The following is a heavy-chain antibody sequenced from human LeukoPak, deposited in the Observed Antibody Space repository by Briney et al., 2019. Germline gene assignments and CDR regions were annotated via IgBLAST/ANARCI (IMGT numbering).Heavy chain of an antibody. J-gene: IGHJ4*02. V-gene: IGHV3-48*01. CDR1: EFTFSSYS. CDR3: ARDVSGVTMVRGVIEDY. Sequence: GGSLRLSCAASEFTFSSYSMNWVRQAPGKGLEWVSYITNSGNSKSYADSVKGRFTISRDNTKNSLYLQMNSLRAEDTAVYYCARDVSGVTMVRGVIEDYWGQGTLVTVSS. CDR2: ITNSGNSK. D-gene: IGHD3-10*01.